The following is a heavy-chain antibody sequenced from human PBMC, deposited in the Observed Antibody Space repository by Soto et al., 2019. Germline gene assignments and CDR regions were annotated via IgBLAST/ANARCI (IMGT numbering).Heavy chain of an antibody. CDR1: GYSFSTYG. D-gene: IGHD3-3*01. CDR2: ISTSNGYT. CDR3: ERDRSFALLEWSPSDSYGMDV. V-gene: IGHV1-18*01. J-gene: IGHJ6*02. Sequence: ASVKVSCKASGYSFSTYGISWVRQAPGQGLEWMGWISTSNGYTNYAQKFQGRVSMTTDTSTNTAYMEVRSLRSDDTAFYFCERDRSFALLEWSPSDSYGMDVWGQGTSVTVSS.